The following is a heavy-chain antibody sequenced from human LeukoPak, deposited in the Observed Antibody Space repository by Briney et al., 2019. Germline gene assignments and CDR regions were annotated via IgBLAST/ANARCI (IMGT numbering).Heavy chain of an antibody. J-gene: IGHJ4*02. CDR2: RSIYNGNT. D-gene: IGHD6-6*01. CDR3: ARGGPFPSSSSSREYYLDY. V-gene: IGHV1-18*01. Sequence: ASVKVSCKASGYDFINYGISWVRQAPGQGLGWMGWRSIYNGNTDYKLQGRVTITTDTSTSTAYMEVRSLRSDDTAVYYCARGGPFPSSSSSREYYLDYWGQGTLVTVSS. CDR1: GYDFINYG.